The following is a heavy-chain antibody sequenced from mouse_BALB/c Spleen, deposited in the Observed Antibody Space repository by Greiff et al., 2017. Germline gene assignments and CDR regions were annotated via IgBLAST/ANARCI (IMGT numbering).Heavy chain of an antibody. CDR2: ILPGSGST. V-gene: IGHV1-9*01. CDR3: ARRGYYGPWYFDV. J-gene: IGHJ1*01. D-gene: IGHD1-2*01. CDR1: GYTFSSYW. Sequence: QVQLKQSGAELMKPGASVKISCKATGYTFSSYWIEWVKQRPGHGLEWIGEILPGSGSTNYNEKFKGKATFTADTSSNTAYMQLSSLTSEDSAVYYCARRGYYGPWYFDVWGAGTTVTVSS.